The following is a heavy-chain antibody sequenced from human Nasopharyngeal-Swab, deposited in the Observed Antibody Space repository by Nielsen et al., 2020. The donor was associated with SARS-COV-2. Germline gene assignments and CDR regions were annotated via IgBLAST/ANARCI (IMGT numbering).Heavy chain of an antibody. CDR2: ISWNSGSI. CDR3: ARQEEMATIWDY. Sequence: SLKISCAASGFTFDDYAMHWVRQAPGKGLEWVSGISWNSGSIGYADSVKGRFTISRDNAKNSLYLQMNSLRAEDTALYYCARQEEMATIWDYWGQGTLVTVSS. V-gene: IGHV3-9*01. CDR1: GFTFDDYA. J-gene: IGHJ4*02. D-gene: IGHD5-24*01.